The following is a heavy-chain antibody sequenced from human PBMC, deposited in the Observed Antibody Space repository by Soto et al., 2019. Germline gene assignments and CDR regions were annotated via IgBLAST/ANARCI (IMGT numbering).Heavy chain of an antibody. V-gene: IGHV4-31*03. D-gene: IGHD2-2*01. J-gene: IGHJ6*02. Sequence: PSETLSLTCTVSGGSISSGGYYWSWIRQHPGKGLEWIGYIYYSGSTYYNPSLKSRVTISVDTSKNQFSLKLSSVTAADTAVYYCAREVRGYCISTSCYSDAHYYYYGMDVWGQGTTVTVS. CDR3: AREVRGYCISTSCYSDAHYYYYGMDV. CDR1: GGSISSGGYY. CDR2: IYYSGST.